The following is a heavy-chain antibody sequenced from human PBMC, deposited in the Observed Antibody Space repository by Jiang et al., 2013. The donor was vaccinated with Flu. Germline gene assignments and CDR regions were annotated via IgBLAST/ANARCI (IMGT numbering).Heavy chain of an antibody. CDR2: VFPRNSDT. CDR1: GYTFSTYW. Sequence: QLVESGAVVKKPGESLRISCKASGYTFSTYWIGWVRQMPGKGLEWMGIVFPRNSDTRYSPSFQGHVTISVDKSTTTAYLQWSSLKASDSAMYFCARQDFCNSTVCYGGLDYWGQGTLVTVSS. V-gene: IGHV5-51*01. D-gene: IGHD2/OR15-2a*01. J-gene: IGHJ4*02. CDR3: ARQDFCNSTVCYGGLDY.